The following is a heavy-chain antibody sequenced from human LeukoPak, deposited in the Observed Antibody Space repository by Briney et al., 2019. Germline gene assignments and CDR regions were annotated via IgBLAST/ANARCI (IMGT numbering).Heavy chain of an antibody. CDR2: IYYSGST. CDR1: GVSISSGGYY. V-gene: IGHV4-31*03. J-gene: IGHJ4*02. Sequence: PSETLSLTCTVSGVSISSGGYYWSWIRQHPGKGLEWFGYIYYSGSTYYNPSLKSRVTISVDTSKNQFSLKLSSVTAADTAVYYCATTLPGIAAAGQGYWGQGTLVTVSS. D-gene: IGHD6-13*01. CDR3: ATTLPGIAAAGQGY.